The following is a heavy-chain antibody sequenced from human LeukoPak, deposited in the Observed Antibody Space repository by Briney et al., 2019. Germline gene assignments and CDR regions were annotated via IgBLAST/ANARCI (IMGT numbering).Heavy chain of an antibody. CDR3: ARDQFDSSGLPDY. CDR2: ISSSSSII. Sequence: PSETLSLTCAVYGGSFSGYYWSWIRQAPGKGLEWVSYISSSSSIIYYADSVKGRFTIIRDNAKNSLYLQMNSLRPEDTAVYYCARDQFDSSGLPDYWGQGTLVTVSS. V-gene: IGHV3-11*04. J-gene: IGHJ4*02. CDR1: GGSFSGYY. D-gene: IGHD6-19*01.